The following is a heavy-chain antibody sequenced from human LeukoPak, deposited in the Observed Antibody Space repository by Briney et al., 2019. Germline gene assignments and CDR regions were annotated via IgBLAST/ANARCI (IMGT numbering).Heavy chain of an antibody. J-gene: IGHJ4*02. CDR1: GGSISSYY. CDR2: IYYSGST. Sequence: SETLSLTCTVSGGSISSYYWSWIRQPPGKGPEWIGYIYYSGSTNYNPSLKSRVTISVDTSKNQFSLKLSSVTAADTAVYYCARDKHYDYVWGSYRYRGYYFDYWGQGTLVTVSS. CDR3: ARDKHYDYVWGSYRYRGYYFDY. V-gene: IGHV4-59*01. D-gene: IGHD3-16*02.